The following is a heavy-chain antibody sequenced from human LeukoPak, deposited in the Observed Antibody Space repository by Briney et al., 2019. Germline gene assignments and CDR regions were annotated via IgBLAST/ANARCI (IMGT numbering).Heavy chain of an antibody. CDR3: ERVGFVVAAADY. V-gene: IGHV1-18*01. CDR1: GYTFTSYG. CDR2: ISAYNGNT. D-gene: IGHD2-2*01. J-gene: IGHJ4*02. Sequence: ASVKVSCKASGYTFTSYGISWVRQAPGQGLEWMGWISAYNGNTNYAQKLQGRVTMTTDTSTSTAYMDLRILRSDDTAVYYCERVGFVVAAADYWGQGNLVTVSS.